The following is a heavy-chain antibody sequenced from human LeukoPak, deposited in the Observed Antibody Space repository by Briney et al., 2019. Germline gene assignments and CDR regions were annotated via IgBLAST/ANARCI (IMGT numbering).Heavy chain of an antibody. D-gene: IGHD5-24*01. V-gene: IGHV1-2*02. CDR1: GYTFTGYY. CDR2: INPNSGGT. CDR3: ARALRWLQSGGWFDP. Sequence: GASVKVSCKASGYTFTGYYMHWVRQAPGQGLEWMGWINPNSGGTNYARKFQGRVTMTRDTSTSTVYMELSSLRSEDTAVYYCARALRWLQSGGWFDPWGQGTLVAVSS. J-gene: IGHJ5*02.